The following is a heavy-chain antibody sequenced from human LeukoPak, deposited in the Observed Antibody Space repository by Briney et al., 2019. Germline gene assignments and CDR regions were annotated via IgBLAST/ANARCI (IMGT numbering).Heavy chain of an antibody. CDR3: ARDPHYGSGSLPDY. V-gene: IGHV3-21*01. J-gene: IGHJ4*02. Sequence: GGSLRLSCVASGFTFSIYNMNWVRQAPGKGLEWVSFISGGSTYISYADSVKGRFSISRDNAKNSLYLQMNSLRAEDTAVYYCARDPHYGSGSLPDYWGQGTLVTVSS. CDR1: GFTFSIYN. CDR2: ISGGSTYI. D-gene: IGHD3-10*01.